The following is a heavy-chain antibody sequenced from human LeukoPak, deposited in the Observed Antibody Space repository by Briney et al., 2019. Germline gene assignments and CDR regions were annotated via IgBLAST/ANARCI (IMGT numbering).Heavy chain of an antibody. CDR3: ARLYSGYGNYYYYMDV. D-gene: IGHD5-12*01. CDR1: GYTFTSYD. J-gene: IGHJ6*03. V-gene: IGHV1-8*03. Sequence: ASVKVSCKASGYTFTSYDINWVRQATGQGLEWMGWMNPNSGNTGYAQKFQGRVTITRNTSISTAYMELSSLRSDDTAVYYCARLYSGYGNYYYYMDVWGKGTTVTVSS. CDR2: MNPNSGNT.